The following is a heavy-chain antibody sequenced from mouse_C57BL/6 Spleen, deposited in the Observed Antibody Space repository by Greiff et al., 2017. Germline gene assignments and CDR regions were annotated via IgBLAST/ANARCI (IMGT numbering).Heavy chain of an antibody. D-gene: IGHD1-1*01. J-gene: IGHJ1*03. Sequence: QVQLQQPGAELVKPGASVKLSCKASGYTFTSYWMHWVQQRPGQGLEWIGRIHPNSGCTNYNEKFKSKATLTVDKSSSTDYMQLSSLTPEDSAVYYWASGGQGSSDYHWYFEVWGTGTTVTVAS. V-gene: IGHV1-64*01. CDR3: ASGGQGSSDYHWYFEV. CDR1: GYTFTSYW. CDR2: IHPNSGCT.